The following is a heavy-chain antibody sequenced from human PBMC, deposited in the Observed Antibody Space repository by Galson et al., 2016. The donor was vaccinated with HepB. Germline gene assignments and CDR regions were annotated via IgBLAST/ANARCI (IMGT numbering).Heavy chain of an antibody. D-gene: IGHD4-17*01. CDR1: GFSFSSYW. CDR2: IKGDESDG. Sequence: SLRLSCAASGFSFSSYWMHWVRLAPGKGLVWVSRIKGDESDGFYADSVKGRFTIFRDNAKNTVYLQMNSLRAEDSAVYYCATGEGDYGDPFDYWGQGTLVTVSS. J-gene: IGHJ4*02. V-gene: IGHV3-74*01. CDR3: ATGEGDYGDPFDY.